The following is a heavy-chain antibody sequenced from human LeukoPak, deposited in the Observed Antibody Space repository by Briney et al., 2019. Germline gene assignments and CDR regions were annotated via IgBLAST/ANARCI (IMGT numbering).Heavy chain of an antibody. D-gene: IGHD3-10*01. V-gene: IGHV4-39*01. CDR1: GGSISSSSYY. J-gene: IGHJ4*02. CDR3: ARLGFGEYYFDY. Sequence: KPSETLSLTCPVAGGSISSSSYYWGWIRQPPGKGLEWIGSIYYSGSTYYNPSLKSRVTISVDTSKNQFSLKLSSVTAADTAVYYCARLGFGEYYFDYWGQGTLVTVSS. CDR2: IYYSGST.